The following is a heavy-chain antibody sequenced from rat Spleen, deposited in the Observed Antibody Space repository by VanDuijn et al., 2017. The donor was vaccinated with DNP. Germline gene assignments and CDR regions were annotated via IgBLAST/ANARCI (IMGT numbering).Heavy chain of an antibody. Sequence: EVQLVESGGGLVPPGRSLKLSCAASGFTFSNYGMHWIRQAPKKGLEWVTTISYDGSRTYYRDSVKGRFTISRDNAKSTLYLQMDSLRSEDTATYYCARHYGSYVFDYWGQGVMVTVSS. D-gene: IGHD1-8*01. V-gene: IGHV5-7*01. CDR1: GFTFSNYG. J-gene: IGHJ2*01. CDR3: ARHYGSYVFDY. CDR2: ISYDGSRT.